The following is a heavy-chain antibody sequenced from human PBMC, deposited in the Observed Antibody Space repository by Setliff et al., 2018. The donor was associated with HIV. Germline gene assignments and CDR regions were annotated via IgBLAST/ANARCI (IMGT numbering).Heavy chain of an antibody. D-gene: IGHD3-22*01. Sequence: ASVKVSCKASGYTFTSYPMHWVRQAPGQRPEWMGWINAGNGNTKYSQKIQDRLTMTTDTSTSTAYMELRSLRSDDTAVYYCARFPNPSQIVVVMPPDYWGQGTLVTVSS. J-gene: IGHJ4*02. CDR3: ARFPNPSQIVVVMPPDY. V-gene: IGHV1-3*01. CDR2: INAGNGNT. CDR1: GYTFTSYP.